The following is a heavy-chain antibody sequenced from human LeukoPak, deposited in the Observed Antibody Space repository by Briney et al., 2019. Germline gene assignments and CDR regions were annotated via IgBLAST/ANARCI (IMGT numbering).Heavy chain of an antibody. D-gene: IGHD3-3*01. V-gene: IGHV4-30-4*01. J-gene: IGHJ5*02. Sequence: PSETLSLTCTVSGGSISSGDYYWSWIRQPPGKGLEWIGYIYYSGSTYYNPSLKSRVTISVDTSKNQFSLKLSSVTAADTAVYYCARRLGFVRFLGSGWFDPWGQGTLVTVSS. CDR1: GGSISSGDYY. CDR3: ARRLGFVRFLGSGWFDP. CDR2: IYYSGST.